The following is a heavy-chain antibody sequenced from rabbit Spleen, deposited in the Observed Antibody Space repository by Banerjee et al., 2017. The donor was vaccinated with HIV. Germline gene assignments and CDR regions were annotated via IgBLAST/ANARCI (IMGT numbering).Heavy chain of an antibody. J-gene: IGHJ3*01. Sequence: QSLEESGGGLVQPEGSLTLTCKASGFSFSSSDYICWVRQAPGKGLEWISCIAGSSSGFTYSATWAKGRFTISKTSSTTVTLQMTSLTAADTATYFCARHLYDGNSLWGPGTLVTVS. CDR2: IAGSSSGFT. D-gene: IGHD4-2*01. V-gene: IGHV1S40*01. CDR1: GFSFSSSDY. CDR3: ARHLYDGNSL.